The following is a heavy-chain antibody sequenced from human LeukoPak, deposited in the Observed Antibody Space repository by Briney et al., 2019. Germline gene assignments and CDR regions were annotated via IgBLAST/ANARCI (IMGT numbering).Heavy chain of an antibody. D-gene: IGHD4-17*01. CDR2: IIPIFGTA. CDR1: GGTFSSYA. V-gene: IGHV1-69*13. CDR3: ARDNPPFDYGGAHPWFDP. Sequence: ASVKVSCKASGGTFSSYAISWVRQAPGQGLEWMGGIIPIFGTANYAQKFQGRVTITADESTSTAYMELSSLRSEGTAVYYCARDNPPFDYGGAHPWFDPWGQGTLVTVSS. J-gene: IGHJ5*02.